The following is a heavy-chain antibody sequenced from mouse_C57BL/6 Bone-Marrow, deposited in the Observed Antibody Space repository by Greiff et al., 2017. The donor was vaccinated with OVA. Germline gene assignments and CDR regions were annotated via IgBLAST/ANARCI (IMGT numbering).Heavy chain of an antibody. CDR3: ARQEYYGSSCWWYFDV. CDR2: ISSGGSYT. Sequence: EVKLVESGGDLVKPGGSLKLSCAASGFTFSSYGMSWVRQTPDKRLEWVATISSGGSYTYYPDSVKGRVTISRDNASNTLYLQLSSLKSEDTAVYYCARQEYYGSSCWWYFDVWGTGTTVTVSS. D-gene: IGHD1-1*01. V-gene: IGHV5-6*01. J-gene: IGHJ1*03. CDR1: GFTFSSYG.